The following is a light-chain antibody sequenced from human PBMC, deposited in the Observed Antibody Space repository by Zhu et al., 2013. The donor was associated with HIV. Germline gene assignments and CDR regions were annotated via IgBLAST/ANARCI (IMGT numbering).Light chain of an antibody. J-gene: IGKJ2*04. V-gene: IGKV3-15*01. CDR1: QNPVTN. CDR3: QQYNNWPRS. Sequence: EAAMTQSSATLSASPGERVTLSCTATQNPVTNVAWFQQKPGQAPRLLIYGASTRATGIPARFSGSGSGTEFTLTISSLQSEDFAVYYCQQYNNWPRSFGQGTKLEIK. CDR2: GAS.